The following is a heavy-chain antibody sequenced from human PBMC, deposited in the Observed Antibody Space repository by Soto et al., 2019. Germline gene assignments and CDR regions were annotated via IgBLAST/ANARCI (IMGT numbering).Heavy chain of an antibody. V-gene: IGHV1-3*01. J-gene: IGHJ6*04. D-gene: IGHD6-13*01. CDR3: ARGFGAAAAGYGMDV. CDR1: GYTFTSYA. CDR2: INAGNGNT. Sequence: ASVKVSCKASGYTFTSYAMHWVRQAPGQRLEWMGWINAGNGNTKYSQKFQGRVTITRDTSASTAYMELSSLRSEDTAVYYCARGFGAAAAGYGMDVWGKGPRVTVSS.